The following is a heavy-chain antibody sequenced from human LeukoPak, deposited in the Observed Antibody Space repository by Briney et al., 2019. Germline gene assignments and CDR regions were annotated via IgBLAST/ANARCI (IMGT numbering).Heavy chain of an antibody. V-gene: IGHV3-30*02. CDR2: IRYDGSNK. Sequence: AGGSLRLSCAASGFTFSSYGMHWVRQAPGKGLEWVAFIRYDGSNKYYADSVKGRFTISRDNSKNTLYLQMNSLRAEDMAVYYCARVGVTAMANALDYWGQGTLVTVSS. D-gene: IGHD5-18*01. CDR3: ARVGVTAMANALDY. CDR1: GFTFSSYG. J-gene: IGHJ4*02.